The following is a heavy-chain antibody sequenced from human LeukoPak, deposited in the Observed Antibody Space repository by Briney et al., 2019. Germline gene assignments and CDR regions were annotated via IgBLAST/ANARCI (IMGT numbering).Heavy chain of an antibody. Sequence: GGSLGLSCAASGFTLSSHSMTWVRQAPGKGPEWVSAISGRGATDYADSVKGRFTISRDTSNNTLFLQLNNLRDEDTALYYCARRRLDSSGYFDCWGQGTLVTVSS. D-gene: IGHD3-22*01. CDR2: ISGRGAT. J-gene: IGHJ4*02. CDR3: ARRRLDSSGYFDC. V-gene: IGHV3-23*01. CDR1: GFTLSSHS.